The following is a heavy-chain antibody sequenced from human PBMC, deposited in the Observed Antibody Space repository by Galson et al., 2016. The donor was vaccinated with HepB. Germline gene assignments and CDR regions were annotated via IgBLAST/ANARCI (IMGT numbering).Heavy chain of an antibody. Sequence: SLRLSCAASGFTFSSYWMSWVRQAPGKGLEWVANIKQDGSIKYYMDSVEGRFTVSRDNVRNSLYLQMNSLRAEDTAVYYCARDGEVMVAATPYNWFDPWGQGTQVTVSS. CDR3: ARDGEVMVAATPYNWFDP. D-gene: IGHD2-15*01. V-gene: IGHV3-7*01. CDR2: IKQDGSIK. CDR1: GFTFSSYW. J-gene: IGHJ5*02.